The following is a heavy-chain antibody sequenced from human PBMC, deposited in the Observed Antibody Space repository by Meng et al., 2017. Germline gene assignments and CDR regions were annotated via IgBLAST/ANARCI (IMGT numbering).Heavy chain of an antibody. CDR2: INHSGST. V-gene: IGHV4-38-2*02. D-gene: IGHD6-13*01. J-gene: IGHJ4*02. CDR1: GYSISSGYY. CDR3: ASSGITGYSSSWYTPFDY. Sequence: SETLSLTCTVSGYSISSGYYWGWIREPPGKGLGGIGSINHSGSTYYNQSLKSRVTISLDTSKNQFSMKLSYVTAADTAVYYCASSGITGYSSSWYTPFDYWGQGTLVTVSS.